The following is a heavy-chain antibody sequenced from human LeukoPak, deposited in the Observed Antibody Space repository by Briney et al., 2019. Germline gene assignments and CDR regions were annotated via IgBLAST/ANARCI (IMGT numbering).Heavy chain of an antibody. Sequence: SETLSLTCAVYGGSFSGYYWSWIRQPPGKGLEWIGEINHSGSTNYNPSLKSRVTISVDTSKNQFSLKLSSVTAADTAVYYCARENKGSSSRLNFPRENWFDPWGQGTLVTVSS. CDR2: INHSGST. J-gene: IGHJ5*02. V-gene: IGHV4-34*01. CDR1: GGSFSGYY. D-gene: IGHD6-6*01. CDR3: ARENKGSSSRLNFPRENWFDP.